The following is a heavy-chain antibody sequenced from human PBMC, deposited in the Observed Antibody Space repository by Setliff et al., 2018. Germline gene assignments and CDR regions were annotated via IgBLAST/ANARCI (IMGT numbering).Heavy chain of an antibody. CDR2: IYDSGTT. V-gene: IGHV4-39*07. D-gene: IGHD6-6*01. Sequence: PSETLSLTCTVSGGSMRSISYYWGWVRQPPGKGLEWIGTIYDSGTTYYNPSLKSRVTISADTSKNQFSLKLISMSAADTAVYFCARGRNIAARLLDSWGQGALVTVSS. J-gene: IGHJ4*02. CDR1: GGSMRSISYY. CDR3: ARGRNIAARLLDS.